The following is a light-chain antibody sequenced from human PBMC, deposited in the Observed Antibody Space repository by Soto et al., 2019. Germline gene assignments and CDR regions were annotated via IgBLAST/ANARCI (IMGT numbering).Light chain of an antibody. CDR1: QTISSW. J-gene: IGKJ5*01. Sequence: DIQMTQSPSTLSGSVGDRVTITCRASQTISSWLAWYQQRPGKAPKLLIYDASSLESGVPSRFSGSGSGTDFTLTISSLQPEDFATYYCQQTYNTPRTFGQGTRLEIK. V-gene: IGKV1-5*01. CDR3: QQTYNTPRT. CDR2: DAS.